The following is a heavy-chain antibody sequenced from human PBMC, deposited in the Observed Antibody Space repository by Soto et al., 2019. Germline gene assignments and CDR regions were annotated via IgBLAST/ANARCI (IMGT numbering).Heavy chain of an antibody. D-gene: IGHD2-15*01. J-gene: IGHJ4*02. CDR1: GFTFSSYA. Sequence: GGSLRLSCAASGFTFSSYAMHWVRQAPGKGLEWVAVISYDGSNKYYADSVKGRFTISRDSSKNTLYLQMNSLRAEDTAVYYCARDLCSGGSCYFLWGQGTLVTVSS. V-gene: IGHV3-30-3*01. CDR3: ARDLCSGGSCYFL. CDR2: ISYDGSNK.